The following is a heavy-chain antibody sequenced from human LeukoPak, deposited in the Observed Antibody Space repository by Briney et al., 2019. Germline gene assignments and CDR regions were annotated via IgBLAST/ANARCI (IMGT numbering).Heavy chain of an antibody. CDR1: GGTFSSYA. V-gene: IGHV1-69*01. CDR2: IIPIFGTA. D-gene: IGHD3-10*01. CDR3: AKVGITMVRGVSPGYYFDY. Sequence: ASVNVSCQASGGTFSSYAISWVRQAPGQGLEWMGGIIPIFGTANYAQKFQGRVTITADESTSTAYMGLSSLRSEDTAVYYCAKVGITMVRGVSPGYYFDYWGQGTLVTVSS. J-gene: IGHJ4*02.